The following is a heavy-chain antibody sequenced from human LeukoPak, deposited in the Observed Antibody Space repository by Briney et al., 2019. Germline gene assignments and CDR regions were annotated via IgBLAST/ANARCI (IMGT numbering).Heavy chain of an antibody. CDR1: GGSFSGYY. Sequence: PSETLSLTCAVYGGSFSGYYWSWIRQPPGKGLEWIGEINHSGSTNYNPSLKSRVTISVDTSKNQFSLKLSSVTAADTAVYYCARGGRHGDYGRLGYWGQGTLVTVSS. J-gene: IGHJ4*02. CDR3: ARGGRHGDYGRLGY. CDR2: INHSGST. D-gene: IGHD4-17*01. V-gene: IGHV4-34*01.